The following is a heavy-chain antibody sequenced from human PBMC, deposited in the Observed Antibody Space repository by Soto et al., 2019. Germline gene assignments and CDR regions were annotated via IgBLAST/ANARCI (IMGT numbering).Heavy chain of an antibody. J-gene: IGHJ5*02. CDR3: ARADCSSTSCQRGGWFDP. CDR1: GYTFTGYY. D-gene: IGHD2-2*01. V-gene: IGHV1-2*04. Sequence: QVQLVQSGAEVKKPGASVKVSCKASGYTFTGYYMHWVRQAPGQGLEWMGWINPNSGGTNYAQKFQGWLTMTRDTAISTAYMELSRLRSDDTAVYYCARADCSSTSCQRGGWFDPWGQGTLVTVSS. CDR2: INPNSGGT.